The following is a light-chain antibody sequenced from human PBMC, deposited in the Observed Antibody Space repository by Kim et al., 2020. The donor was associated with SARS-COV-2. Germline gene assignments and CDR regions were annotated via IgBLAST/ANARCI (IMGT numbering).Light chain of an antibody. Sequence: SITISCTGTSSDVGSNNLVSWYQQHPGKAPKLMIDEGSKRPSGVSNRFSGSKSGNTASLTISGLQAEDEADYYCCSYAGSSTFDVVFGGGTKLTVL. V-gene: IGLV2-23*03. J-gene: IGLJ2*01. CDR3: CSYAGSSTFDVV. CDR2: EGS. CDR1: SSDVGSNNL.